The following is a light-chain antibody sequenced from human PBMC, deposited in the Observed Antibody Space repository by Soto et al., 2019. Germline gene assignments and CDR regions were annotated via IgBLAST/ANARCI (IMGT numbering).Light chain of an antibody. CDR2: GAS. V-gene: IGKV3-15*01. CDR1: QSVASN. J-gene: IGKJ1*01. Sequence: EIVVTQSPATLSVSPGERATLSCRASQSVASNLAWYQQKPGQAPRLLIYGASTRATGIPARFSGSGSGTDFTLTISSLQSEYFAVYYCQQYNNWPQTFGQGTKVDIK. CDR3: QQYNNWPQT.